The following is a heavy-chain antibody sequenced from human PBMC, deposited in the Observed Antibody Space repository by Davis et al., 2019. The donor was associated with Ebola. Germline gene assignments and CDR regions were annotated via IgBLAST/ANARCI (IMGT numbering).Heavy chain of an antibody. J-gene: IGHJ6*02. Sequence: SVKVSCKASGGTFSSYAISWVRQAPGQGLEWMGGIIPIFGTANYAQKFQGRVTITADESTSTAYMELSSLRSEDTAVYYCARVGWVEMATIVFMDVWGQGTTVTVSS. V-gene: IGHV1-69*13. CDR1: GGTFSSYA. CDR2: IIPIFGTA. D-gene: IGHD5-24*01. CDR3: ARVGWVEMATIVFMDV.